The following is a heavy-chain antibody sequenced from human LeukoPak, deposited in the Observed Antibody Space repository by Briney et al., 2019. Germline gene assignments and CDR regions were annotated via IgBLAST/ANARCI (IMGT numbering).Heavy chain of an antibody. CDR1: GYSFSDYS. J-gene: IGHJ4*02. Sequence: GASVKVSCKASGYSFSDYSIHWVRQAPGQGLEWMGWINPNSGGTSYAQNFQGRVSMTRDTSISTTYMEVSGLTSDDTAVYYCARGGSGSGYLYYFDYWGQGTLVSVSS. D-gene: IGHD3-10*01. CDR3: ARGGSGSGYLYYFDY. V-gene: IGHV1-2*02. CDR2: INPNSGGT.